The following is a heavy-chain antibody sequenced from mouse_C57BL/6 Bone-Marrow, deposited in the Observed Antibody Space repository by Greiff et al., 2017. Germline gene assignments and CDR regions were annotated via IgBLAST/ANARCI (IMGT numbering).Heavy chain of an antibody. CDR1: GYTFTSYW. CDR2: IYPGSGST. D-gene: IGHD1-1*01. V-gene: IGHV1-55*01. CDR3: ARRVHYGSNWYFDV. J-gene: IGHJ1*03. Sequence: QVQLQQPGAELVKPGASVKMSCKASGYTFTSYWITWVKQRPGQGLEWIGDIYPGSGSTNYNEKFKSKATLTVDTASSTAYMQLSSLTSEDAAVYYCARRVHYGSNWYFDVWGTGTTVTVSS.